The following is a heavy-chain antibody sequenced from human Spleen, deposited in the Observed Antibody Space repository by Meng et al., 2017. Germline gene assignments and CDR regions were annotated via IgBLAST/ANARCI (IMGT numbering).Heavy chain of an antibody. CDR3: ARAEHGSYCSGGTCYHFGFDY. CDR2: IFPDDSDT. D-gene: IGHD2-15*01. V-gene: IGHV5-51*01. J-gene: IGHJ4*02. CDR1: GYSFTSYW. Sequence: KVSCKGSGYSFTSYWIGWVRQMPGKGLEWMGIIFPDDSDTRYSPSIRGQVTISADKSISTAYLQWYSLKASDTAMYYCARAEHGSYCSGGTCYHFGFDYWGQGTLVTVSS.